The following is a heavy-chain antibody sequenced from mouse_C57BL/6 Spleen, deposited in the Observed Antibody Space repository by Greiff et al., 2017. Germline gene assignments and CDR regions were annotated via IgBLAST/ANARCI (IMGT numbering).Heavy chain of an antibody. V-gene: IGHV1-18*01. D-gene: IGHD2-3*01. CDR2: INPNNGGT. CDR1: GYTFTDYN. Sequence: VQLQQSGPELVKPGASVKIPCKASGYTFTDYNMDWVKQSHGKSLEWIGDINPNNGGTIYNQKFKGKATLTVDKSSSTAYMELRSLTSEDTAVYYCARSRDGYYVGYFDYWGQGTTLTVSS. J-gene: IGHJ2*01. CDR3: ARSRDGYYVGYFDY.